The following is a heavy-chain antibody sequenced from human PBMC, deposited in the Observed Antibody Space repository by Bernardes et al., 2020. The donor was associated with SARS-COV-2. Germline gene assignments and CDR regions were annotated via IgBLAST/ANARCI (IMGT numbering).Heavy chain of an antibody. J-gene: IGHJ6*02. CDR1: GGSISTYY. CDR2: MSASGSS. Sequence: SETSLTCSVSGGSISTYYWSWIRQPAGKGLEWIGRMSASGSSNHNPSLRSRITMSVDTPQNQISLELSSVTAADTAVYYCAREGGTSGRGMDVWGQGTTVTVSS. CDR3: AREGGTSGRGMDV. V-gene: IGHV4-4*07. D-gene: IGHD3-10*01.